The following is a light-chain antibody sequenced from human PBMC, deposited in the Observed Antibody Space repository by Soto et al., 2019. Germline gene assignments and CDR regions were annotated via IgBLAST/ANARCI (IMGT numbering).Light chain of an antibody. V-gene: IGLV1-40*01. J-gene: IGLJ1*01. CDR3: QSYDTSLTAFV. CDR2: ANT. CDR1: SSNIGADYD. Sequence: QSVLTQPPSVSGAPGQRVTISCTGSSSNIGADYDVHWYQQFPGTAPKLLIFANTNRPSGVPGRFSGSKSGTSASLAITELQAEDEADYYCQSYDTSLTAFVXGTGTKVTVL.